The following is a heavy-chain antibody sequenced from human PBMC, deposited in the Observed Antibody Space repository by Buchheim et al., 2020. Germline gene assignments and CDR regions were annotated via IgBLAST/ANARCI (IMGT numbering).Heavy chain of an antibody. CDR1: NDSFGSGGYY. J-gene: IGHJ4*02. Sequence: QVQLQESGPGLVRPSQTLSLSCDVSNDSFGSGGYYWSWIRQHPGKGLEWIGYIHHSGSTYHNPSLRSRVTISIDTSKNQFSLKLSSVTAADTAVYYCARGGTVTTFYFDYWGQGTL. D-gene: IGHD4-17*01. CDR2: IHHSGST. V-gene: IGHV4-31*11. CDR3: ARGGTVTTFYFDY.